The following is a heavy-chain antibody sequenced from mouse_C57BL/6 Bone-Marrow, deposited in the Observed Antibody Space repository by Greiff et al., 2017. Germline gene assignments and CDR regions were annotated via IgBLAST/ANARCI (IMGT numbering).Heavy chain of an antibody. J-gene: IGHJ2*01. D-gene: IGHD1-1*01. CDR3: ARHDYYGSSYPLFDY. Sequence: EVMLVESGGGLVQPGGSLKLSCAASGFTFSDYYMYWVRQTPEKRLEWVAYISNGGGSTYYPDTVKGRFTISRDNAKNTLYLQMSRLKSEDTAMYYCARHDYYGSSYPLFDYWGQGTTLTVSS. CDR2: ISNGGGST. V-gene: IGHV5-12*01. CDR1: GFTFSDYY.